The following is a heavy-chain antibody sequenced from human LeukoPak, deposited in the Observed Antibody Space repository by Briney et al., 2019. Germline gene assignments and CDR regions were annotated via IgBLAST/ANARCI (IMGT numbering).Heavy chain of an antibody. V-gene: IGHV1-8*02. CDR3: ARGLYCSGGSCYLYYYFYMDV. CDR1: GYTFTGYY. CDR2: INPNSGNT. Sequence: ASVKVSCKASGYTFTGYYMQWVRQAPGQGREGMGWINPNSGNTLYPQKSQGRVTMTRNTSISTAYMELSSLRSEHTGVYYCARGLYCSGGSCYLYYYFYMDVWGKGTTVTVSS. J-gene: IGHJ6*03. D-gene: IGHD2-15*01.